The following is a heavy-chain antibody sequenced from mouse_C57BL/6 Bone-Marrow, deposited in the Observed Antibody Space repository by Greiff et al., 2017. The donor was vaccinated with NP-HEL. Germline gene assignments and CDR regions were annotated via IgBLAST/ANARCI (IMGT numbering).Heavy chain of an antibody. Sequence: ESGAELARPGASVKLSCKASGYTFTSYGISWVKQRTGQGLEWIGEIYPRSGNTYYIEKFKGKATLTADKSSSTAYMELRSLTSEDSAVYFCARCDYGVFAYWGQGTLVTVSA. CDR3: ARCDYGVFAY. V-gene: IGHV1-81*01. CDR2: IYPRSGNT. J-gene: IGHJ3*01. CDR1: GYTFTSYG. D-gene: IGHD2-4*01.